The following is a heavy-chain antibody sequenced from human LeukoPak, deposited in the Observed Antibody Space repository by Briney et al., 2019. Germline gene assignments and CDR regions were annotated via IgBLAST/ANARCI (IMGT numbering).Heavy chain of an antibody. D-gene: IGHD6-13*01. CDR3: ARDPFPYSSNWDHDS. J-gene: IGHJ5*01. V-gene: IGHV3-21*01. CDR1: GFTFSSYN. CDR2: ISSSSSYI. Sequence: GGSLSLPCAASGFTFSSYNMNWVRQAPGKGLEWVSSISSSSSYIYYADSVKGRFTISRDNAKNSLYLQMNSLRAEDTAVYYCARDPFPYSSNWDHDSWGQGTLVTVSS.